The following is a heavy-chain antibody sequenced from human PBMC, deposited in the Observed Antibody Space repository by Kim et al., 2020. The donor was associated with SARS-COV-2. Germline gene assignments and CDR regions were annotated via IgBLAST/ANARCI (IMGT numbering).Heavy chain of an antibody. D-gene: IGHD2-8*01. V-gene: IGHV4-39*01. CDR3: ARHGTYCTNGVCSRGGWFDP. CDR1: GGSISSSSYY. Sequence: SETLSLTCTVSGGSISSSSYYWGWIRQPPGKGLEWIGSIYYSGSTYYNPSLKSRVTISVDTSKNQFSLKLSSVTAADTAVYYCARHGTYCTNGVCSRGGWFDPWGQGTLVTVSS. CDR2: IYYSGST. J-gene: IGHJ5*02.